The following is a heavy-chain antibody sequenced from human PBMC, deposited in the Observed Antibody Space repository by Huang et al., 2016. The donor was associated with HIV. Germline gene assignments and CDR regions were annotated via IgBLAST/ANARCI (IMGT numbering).Heavy chain of an antibody. CDR3: ARTAYSYGFRQGYNWFDP. V-gene: IGHV1-69*13. J-gene: IGHJ5*02. Sequence: QVLLVQSGAEVRKPGSSVKVSCTAFGGTFSSYAISWGRQDPGQGLEWMGGIIPIFGTANYTQKFQGRVTITVDESTNTGYMELTRLTSEDTAVYYCARTAYSYGFRQGYNWFDPWGQGTPVTVSS. CDR2: IIPIFGTA. CDR1: GGTFSSYA. D-gene: IGHD5-18*01.